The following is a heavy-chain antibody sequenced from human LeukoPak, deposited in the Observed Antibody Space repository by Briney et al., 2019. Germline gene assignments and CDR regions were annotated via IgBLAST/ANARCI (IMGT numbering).Heavy chain of an antibody. CDR1: GGSFSGYY. CDR2: INHSGST. D-gene: IGHD4-17*01. V-gene: IGHV4-34*01. J-gene: IGHJ3*02. Sequence: PSETLSLTCAVHGGSFSGYYWSWIRQPPGKGLEWIGEINHSGSTNYNPSLKSRVTISVDTSKNQFSLKLSSVTAADTAVHYCAKFYGDTLEDAFDIWGQGTMVTVSS. CDR3: AKFYGDTLEDAFDI.